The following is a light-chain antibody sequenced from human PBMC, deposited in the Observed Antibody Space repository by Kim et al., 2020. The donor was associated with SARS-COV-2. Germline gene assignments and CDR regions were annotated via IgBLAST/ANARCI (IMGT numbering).Light chain of an antibody. J-gene: IGLJ3*02. CDR3: AAWDDSLNGVV. CDR1: NSNLGSNY. CDR2: RSN. V-gene: IGLV1-47*01. Sequence: ELTQPPSASGTPGQRVTISCSGSNSNLGSNYVYWYQQFPGMAPNLLIYRSNQRPSGVPDRFSGFKSGTSASLAIDGLRSEDESDYYCAAWDDSLNGVVFGGGTQLTVL.